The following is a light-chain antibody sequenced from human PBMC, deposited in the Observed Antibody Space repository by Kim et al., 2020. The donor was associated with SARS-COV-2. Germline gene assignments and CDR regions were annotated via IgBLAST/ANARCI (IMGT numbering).Light chain of an antibody. Sequence: NFMLTQPHSVSGSPGKTVTISCTRSSGSIASNYVQWFQQHPASAPTTVIFEDDHRPSGVPDRFSGSIDRSSNSASLTISGLGTEDEADYYCQSYYNTEWVLGGGTKVTVL. CDR2: EDD. CDR1: SGSIASNY. V-gene: IGLV6-57*03. CDR3: QSYYNTEWV. J-gene: IGLJ3*02.